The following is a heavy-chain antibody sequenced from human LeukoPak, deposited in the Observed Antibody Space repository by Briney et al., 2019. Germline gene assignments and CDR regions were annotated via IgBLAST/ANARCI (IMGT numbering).Heavy chain of an antibody. V-gene: IGHV4-59*11. CDR2: IHDTGST. CDR3: ARFSSGCSTSSCYLTY. CDR1: GGSLSSHY. D-gene: IGHD2-2*01. Sequence: SETLSLTCSVSGGSLSSHYWSWIRQPPGEGLELIGHIHDTGSTFYNPSLRGRVTISLDTSNNQFSLKLTSMTAADTAVYYCARFSSGCSTSSCYLTYWGQGTLVTVS. J-gene: IGHJ4*02.